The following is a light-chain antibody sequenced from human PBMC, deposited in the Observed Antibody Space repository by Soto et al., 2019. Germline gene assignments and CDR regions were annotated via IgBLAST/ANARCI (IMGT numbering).Light chain of an antibody. CDR2: GAS. CDR1: QSVSSSY. CDR3: QQYSSSPPEFT. Sequence: EIVLTQSPGTLSLSPGERATLSCRASQSVSSSYLAWYQQKPGQAPRLLIFGASYRATGIPDRFSGSGSGTDFTLTISGLEPEDFAVYYCQQYSSSPPEFTFGPGTKVDIK. J-gene: IGKJ3*01. V-gene: IGKV3-20*01.